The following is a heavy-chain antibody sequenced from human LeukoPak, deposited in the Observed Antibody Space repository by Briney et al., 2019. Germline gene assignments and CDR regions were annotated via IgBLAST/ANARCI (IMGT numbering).Heavy chain of an antibody. D-gene: IGHD6-19*01. Sequence: PSETLSLTCTVSGGSISSSSYYWGWIRQPPGKGLEWIGSIYYSGSTYYNPSLKSRVTISVDTSKNQFSLKLSSVTAADTAVYYCARIIAVAGTTAGSRFDPWGQGTLVTVSS. V-gene: IGHV4-39*01. CDR1: GGSISSSSYY. CDR3: ARIIAVAGTTAGSRFDP. CDR2: IYYSGST. J-gene: IGHJ5*02.